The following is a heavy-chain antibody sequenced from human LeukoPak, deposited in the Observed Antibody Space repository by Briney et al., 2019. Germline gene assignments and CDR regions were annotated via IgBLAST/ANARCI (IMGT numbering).Heavy chain of an antibody. Sequence: EASVKVSCKASGDTFSSYGISWVRQAPGQGLEWMGGIIPIFGTANYAQKFQGRVTVTADISTNTAYMELTSLRYEDTAVFYCARDPLNRYGGNSRYYLDDWGQGTLVTISS. CDR3: ARDPLNRYGGNSRYYLDD. D-gene: IGHD4-23*01. CDR2: IIPIFGTA. J-gene: IGHJ4*02. V-gene: IGHV1-69*06. CDR1: GDTFSSYG.